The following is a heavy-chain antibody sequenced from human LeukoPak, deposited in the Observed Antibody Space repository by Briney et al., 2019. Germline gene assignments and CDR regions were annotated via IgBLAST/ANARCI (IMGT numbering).Heavy chain of an antibody. CDR2: MNPNRGNT. V-gene: IGHV1-8*03. Sequence: EASVKVSCKASGYTFTSYDINWVRQATGQGLEWMGWMNPNRGNTGYAQKFQGRVAITRNTSISTAYMELSSLRSEDTAVYYCARSRRGQFRIILALYYYYYMDVWGKGTTVTVSS. CDR3: ARSRRGQFRIILALYYYYYMDV. J-gene: IGHJ6*03. CDR1: GYTFTSYD. D-gene: IGHD1-14*01.